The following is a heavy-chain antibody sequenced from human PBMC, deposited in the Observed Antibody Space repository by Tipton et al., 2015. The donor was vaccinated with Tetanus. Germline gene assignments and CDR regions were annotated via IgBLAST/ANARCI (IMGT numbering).Heavy chain of an antibody. CDR1: GGSFSGYY. J-gene: IGHJ4*02. D-gene: IGHD2/OR15-2a*01. CDR3: SSSPGNHYLAFFDY. Sequence: TLSLTCAVYGGSFSGYYCGWIRQPPGKGLEWIGYIYYSGSTYYNPSLKSRVTISIDTSKNQFSLRLSSVTAADTAVYYCSSSPGNHYLAFFDYWGRGTLVTVSS. CDR2: IYYSGST. V-gene: IGHV4-30-4*08.